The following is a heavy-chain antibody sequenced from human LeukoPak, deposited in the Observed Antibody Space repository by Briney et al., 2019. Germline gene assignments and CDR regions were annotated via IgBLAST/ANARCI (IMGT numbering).Heavy chain of an antibody. Sequence: GGSLRLSCVASGFTFSNYWMLWVRQAPGKGLMWVSLISTDGKSTRYAESVKGRFTISRDNAKNALYLQMNSLRAEDTAVYYCAKELGYCSSTSCSEYYYYYDMDVWGQGTTVTVSS. CDR2: ISTDGKST. D-gene: IGHD2-2*01. CDR3: AKELGYCSSTSCSEYYYYYDMDV. V-gene: IGHV3-74*01. CDR1: GFTFSNYW. J-gene: IGHJ6*02.